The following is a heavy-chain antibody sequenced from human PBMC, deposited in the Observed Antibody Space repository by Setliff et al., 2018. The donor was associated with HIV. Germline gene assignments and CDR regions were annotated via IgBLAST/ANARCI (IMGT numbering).Heavy chain of an antibody. CDR3: ARDRLDTVFGVVAYYFYYMDV. CDR1: GGSISSGSYY. D-gene: IGHD3-3*01. J-gene: IGHJ6*03. CDR2: IYTSGST. V-gene: IGHV4-61*09. Sequence: LSLTCTVSGGSISSGSYYWSWIRQPAGKGLEWIGHIYTSGSTNYNPSLKSRVTISVDTSKNQFSLKLSSVTAADTAVYYCARDRLDTVFGVVAYYFYYMDVWGKGTTVTVSS.